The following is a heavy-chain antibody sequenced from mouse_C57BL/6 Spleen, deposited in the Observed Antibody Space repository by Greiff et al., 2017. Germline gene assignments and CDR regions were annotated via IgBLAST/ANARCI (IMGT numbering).Heavy chain of an antibody. CDR2: IRSKSNNYAT. CDR1: GFSFNTYA. V-gene: IGHV10-1*01. Sequence: EVQLVESGGGLVQPKGSLKLSCAASGFSFNTYAMNWVRQAPGKGLEWVARIRSKSNNYATYYADSVKDRFTISRDDSESMLYLQMNNLKTEDTAMYYCVRHEPQHYYAMDYWGQGTSVTVSS. J-gene: IGHJ4*01. CDR3: VRHEPQHYYAMDY.